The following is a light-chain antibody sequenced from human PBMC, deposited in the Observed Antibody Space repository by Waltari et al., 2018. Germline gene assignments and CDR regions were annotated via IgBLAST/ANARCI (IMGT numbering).Light chain of an antibody. CDR3: CSYASDITLV. Sequence: QSALSQPASVSGSPGQSITISCTGTSSDVGSYKLVSWYQQHPGKVPNLIIFEVNKRPSGVSNRFAGSKSGNTASLTIAGLQPEDEADYYCCSYASDITLVFGGGTKLTVL. V-gene: IGLV2-23*02. CDR2: EVN. J-gene: IGLJ3*02. CDR1: SSDVGSYKL.